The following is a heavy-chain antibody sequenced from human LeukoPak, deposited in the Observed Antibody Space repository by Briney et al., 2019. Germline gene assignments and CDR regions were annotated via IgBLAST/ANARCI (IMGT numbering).Heavy chain of an antibody. CDR2: IDGGGGGT. CDR3: ARRIGGTKDY. Sequence: GGSLRPSCAASGFTFSNDVMSWVRQAPGKGPEWVSSIDGGGGGTDYADSVRGRFTISRDNFKNTSYLQMNSLRADDTAVYYCARRIGGTKDYWGQGAQVTVSS. CDR1: GFTFSNDV. J-gene: IGHJ4*02. D-gene: IGHD3-3*01. V-gene: IGHV3-23*01.